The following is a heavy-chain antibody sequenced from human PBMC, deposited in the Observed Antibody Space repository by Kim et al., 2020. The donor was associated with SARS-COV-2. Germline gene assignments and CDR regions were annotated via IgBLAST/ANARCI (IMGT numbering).Heavy chain of an antibody. J-gene: IGHJ4*02. CDR2: GST. Sequence: GSTNYNPSRKSRVTISVDTSKNQFSLKLSSVTAADTAVYYCARERSPGSYWGQGTLVTVSS. CDR3: ARERSPGSY. V-gene: IGHV4-59*01. D-gene: IGHD2-15*01.